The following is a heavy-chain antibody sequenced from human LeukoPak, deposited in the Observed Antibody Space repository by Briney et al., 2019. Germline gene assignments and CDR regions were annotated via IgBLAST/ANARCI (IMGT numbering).Heavy chain of an antibody. J-gene: IGHJ4*02. Sequence: PSETLSLTCSVFGDSFNEYYWNWVRQPPGKGLQWIGYIYHNGNSNYNPSLRGRLTISVDTAKNQFSLKLTSVTAADTAVYYCARDGGLQSHFDYWGQGALVTVSS. CDR3: ARDGGLQSHFDY. CDR2: IYHNGNS. CDR1: GDSFNEYY. D-gene: IGHD5-24*01. V-gene: IGHV4-59*01.